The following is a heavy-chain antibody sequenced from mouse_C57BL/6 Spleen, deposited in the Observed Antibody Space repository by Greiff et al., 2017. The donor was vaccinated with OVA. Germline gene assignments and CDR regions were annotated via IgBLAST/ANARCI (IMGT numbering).Heavy chain of an antibody. CDR2: ISAGGGNT. CDR3: ARSDYGSSPFAY. CDR1: GFTFSSYT. V-gene: IGHV5-9*01. Sequence: EVQLVESGGGLVKPGASLKLSCAASGFTFSSYTMSWVRQTPGKRLEWVATISAGGGNTYYPDSVKGRFTFSRDNAKNTLDLQMSSLRSEDTALYYCARSDYGSSPFAYWGQGTLVTVSA. J-gene: IGHJ3*01. D-gene: IGHD1-1*01.